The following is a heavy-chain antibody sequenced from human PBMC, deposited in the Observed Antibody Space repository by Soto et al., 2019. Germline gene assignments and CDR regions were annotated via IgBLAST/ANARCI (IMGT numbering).Heavy chain of an antibody. CDR2: IKSKTDGGTT. D-gene: IGHD6-19*01. CDR1: GFTFSNAW. Sequence: GGSLRLSCAAPGFTFSNAWMNWVRQAPGKGLEWVGRIKSKTDGGTTDYAAPVKGRFTISRDDSKNTLYLQMNSLKTEDTAVYYCTAPGIAVAGLGDAFDIWGQGTMVTVSS. V-gene: IGHV3-15*07. J-gene: IGHJ3*02. CDR3: TAPGIAVAGLGDAFDI.